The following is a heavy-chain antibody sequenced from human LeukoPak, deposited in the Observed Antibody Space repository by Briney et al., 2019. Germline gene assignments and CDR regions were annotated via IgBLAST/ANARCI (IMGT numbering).Heavy chain of an antibody. CDR2: MYPKTGDT. V-gene: IGHV1-2*02. Sequence: ASVKVSCKASGYTFTGYYIHWVRQAPGHGLEWMGWMYPKTGDTNYAPRFQGRVTMTRDTSISTAYMELKSLTSDDTAVYYCASVTYTSYDRHDFWGQGTLVTVSS. CDR1: GYTFTGYY. J-gene: IGHJ4*02. CDR3: ASVTYTSYDRHDF. D-gene: IGHD3-3*01.